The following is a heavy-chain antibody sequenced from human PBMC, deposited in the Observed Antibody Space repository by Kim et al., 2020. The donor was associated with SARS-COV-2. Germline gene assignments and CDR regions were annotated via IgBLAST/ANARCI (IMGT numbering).Heavy chain of an antibody. CDR3: ARNTIRITMVRGVITPQYYFDY. Sequence: SETLSLTCAVYGGSFSGYYWSWIRQPPGKGLEWIGEINHSGSTNYNPSLKSRVTISVDTSKNQFSLKLSSVTAADTAVYYCARNTIRITMVRGVITPQYYFDYWGQGTLVTVSS. CDR2: INHSGST. D-gene: IGHD3-10*01. J-gene: IGHJ4*02. CDR1: GGSFSGYY. V-gene: IGHV4-34*01.